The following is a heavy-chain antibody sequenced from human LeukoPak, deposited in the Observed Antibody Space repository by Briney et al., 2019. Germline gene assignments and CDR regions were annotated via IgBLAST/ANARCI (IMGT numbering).Heavy chain of an antibody. CDR2: IYSRGTPT. J-gene: IGHJ4*02. CDR3: ARDSRGAGPDFDY. V-gene: IGHV4-59*01. Sequence: PSETLSLTCTVSGDSISGSYWWAWIRQPPGKGLEWIGYIYSRGTPTNYNPSLKSRVTISMDASRNQFSLKLSSVTAADTAVYYCARDSRGAGPDFDYWGQGSLVTVSS. D-gene: IGHD6-19*01. CDR1: GDSISGSY.